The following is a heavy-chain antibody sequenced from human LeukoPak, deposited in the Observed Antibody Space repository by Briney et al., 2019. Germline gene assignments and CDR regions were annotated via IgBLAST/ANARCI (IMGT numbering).Heavy chain of an antibody. CDR1: GFTFSSYG. CDR2: ISYDGSNK. D-gene: IGHD3-22*01. Sequence: GSLRLSFSASGFTFSSYGMHWVRQAPGKGVGWVAVISYDGSNKYYGDSVKGRFTISRDNSKNTLYLQMNSLRAEDTAVYYCARHYYDSSGPNFDYWGQGTLVTVSS. CDR3: ARHYYDSSGPNFDY. V-gene: IGHV3-30*03. J-gene: IGHJ4*02.